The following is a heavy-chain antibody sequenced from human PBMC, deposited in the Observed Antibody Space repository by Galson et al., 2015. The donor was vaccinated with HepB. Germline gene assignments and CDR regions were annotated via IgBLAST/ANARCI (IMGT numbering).Heavy chain of an antibody. D-gene: IGHD5-24*01. V-gene: IGHV1-3*01. CDR3: ARDWTAWGYTLGNWFDP. J-gene: IGHJ5*02. Sequence: SVKVSCKASGYTLTSHAMHWVRQAPGQRLEWMGWINAGNDNTKYSEKFQGRVIITRDTSASTAYMEVSSLRSEDTAVYFCARDWTAWGYTLGNWFDPWGQGTLVTVSS. CDR2: INAGNDNT. CDR1: GYTLTSHA.